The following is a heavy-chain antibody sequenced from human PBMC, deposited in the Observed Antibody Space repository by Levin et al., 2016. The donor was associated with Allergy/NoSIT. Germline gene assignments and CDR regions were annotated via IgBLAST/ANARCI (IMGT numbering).Heavy chain of an antibody. CDR2: IYSGGST. V-gene: IGHV3-53*05. Sequence: VRQAPGKGLEWVSIIYSGGSTNYADSVKGRFTISRDNSKNTLYLQMNSLRAEDTAVYYCVREILYSTSWYSGMDVWGQGTTVTVSS. J-gene: IGHJ6*02. D-gene: IGHD6-13*01. CDR3: VREILYSTSWYSGMDV.